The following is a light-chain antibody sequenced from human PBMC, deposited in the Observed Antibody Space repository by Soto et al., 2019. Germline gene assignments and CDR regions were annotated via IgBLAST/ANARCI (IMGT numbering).Light chain of an antibody. CDR1: SSNIGAGYD. J-gene: IGLJ2*01. Sequence: QSVLTQPPSVSGAPGQRVTISCTGSSSNIGAGYDVHWYQLLPGTAPKLLIYGNSNRPSGVPDRLSGSKSGTSASLAITGLQAEDEADYYCQSYDSSLSTSVFGGGTKLTVL. CDR2: GNS. CDR3: QSYDSSLSTSV. V-gene: IGLV1-40*01.